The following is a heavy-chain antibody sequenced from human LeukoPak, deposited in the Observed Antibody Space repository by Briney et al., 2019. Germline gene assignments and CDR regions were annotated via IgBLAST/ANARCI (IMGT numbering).Heavy chain of an antibody. CDR1: GFTFSTHD. CDR2: IRYDGSNK. D-gene: IGHD1-26*01. J-gene: IGHJ4*02. Sequence: GGSLRLSCAASGFTFSTHDMHWVRQAPGKGLEWVAFIRYDGSNKYYADSMKGRFTISRDNSKNTNTLYLQMNSLRAEDTAVYYCAKSGSYYTKEFDYWGQGTLVTVSS. CDR3: AKSGSYYTKEFDY. V-gene: IGHV3-30*02.